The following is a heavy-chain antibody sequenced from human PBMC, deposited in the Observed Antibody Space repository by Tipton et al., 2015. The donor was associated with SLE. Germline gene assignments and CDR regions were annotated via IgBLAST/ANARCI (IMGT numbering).Heavy chain of an antibody. Sequence: QLVQSGPEVKKPGASVKVSCKASGYTFTSYGISWVRQAPGQGLEWMGWISAYNGNTNYAQKLQGRVTMTTDTSTSTAYMELRSLRSDDTAGYYCARDGDYLGYCSSTSCPGYYFDYWGQGTLVTVSS. D-gene: IGHD2-2*01. J-gene: IGHJ4*02. CDR2: ISAYNGNT. CDR1: GYTFTSYG. V-gene: IGHV1-18*01. CDR3: ARDGDYLGYCSSTSCPGYYFDY.